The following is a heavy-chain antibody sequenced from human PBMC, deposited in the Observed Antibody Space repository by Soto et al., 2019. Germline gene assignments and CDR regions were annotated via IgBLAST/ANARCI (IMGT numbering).Heavy chain of an antibody. J-gene: IGHJ6*02. D-gene: IGHD2-8*02. CDR3: AREGRRVVSYYYYYGMDV. CDR1: GFTFSSYS. Sequence: GGSLRLSCAASGFTFSSYSMNWVLQAPGKGLEWVSYISSSSSTIYYADSVKGRFTISRDNAKNSLYLQMNSLRDEDTAVYYCAREGRRVVSYYYYYGMDVWGQGTTVTVSS. V-gene: IGHV3-48*02. CDR2: ISSSSSTI.